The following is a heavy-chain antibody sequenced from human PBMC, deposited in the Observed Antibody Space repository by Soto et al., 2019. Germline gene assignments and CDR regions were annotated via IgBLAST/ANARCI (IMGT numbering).Heavy chain of an antibody. CDR3: ARDPRVAVAGLVSPY. J-gene: IGHJ4*02. CDR2: INSDGSST. Sequence: PGGSLRLSCAASGYTFSSYWMHWVRQAPGKGLVWVSRINSDGSSTSYADSVKGRFTISRDNAKNTLYLQMNSLRAEDTAVYYCARDPRVAVAGLVSPYWGQGTLVTVSS. V-gene: IGHV3-74*01. D-gene: IGHD6-19*01. CDR1: GYTFSSYW.